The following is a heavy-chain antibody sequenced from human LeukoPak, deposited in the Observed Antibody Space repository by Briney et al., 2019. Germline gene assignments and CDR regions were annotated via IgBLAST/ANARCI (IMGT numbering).Heavy chain of an antibody. D-gene: IGHD2-15*01. CDR2: ISYDGSNK. V-gene: IGHV3-33*05. CDR3: ARGRIYCSGGSCYGPFDY. CDR1: GFTFSGYG. J-gene: IGHJ4*02. Sequence: GGSLRLSCAASGFTFSGYGMHWVRQTPVKGLEWVAVISYDGSNKYYADSVKGRFTISRDNSKNTLYLQMNSLRAEDTAVYYCARGRIYCSGGSCYGPFDYWGQGTLVTVSS.